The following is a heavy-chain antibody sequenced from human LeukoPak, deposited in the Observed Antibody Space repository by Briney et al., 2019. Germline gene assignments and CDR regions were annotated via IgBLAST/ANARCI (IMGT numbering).Heavy chain of an antibody. CDR3: ARVLRYDFWSAYYFDY. D-gene: IGHD3-3*01. V-gene: IGHV1-18*01. CDR2: ISTYNGNT. J-gene: IGHJ4*02. Sequence: ASVKVSFKASGYTFSSYDITWVRQAPGQGLEWMAWISTYNGNTNYAQKVQGRVTMTTDTSTSTAYMELRSLRSDDTAVYYCARVLRYDFWSAYYFDYWGQGTLVTVSS. CDR1: GYTFSSYD.